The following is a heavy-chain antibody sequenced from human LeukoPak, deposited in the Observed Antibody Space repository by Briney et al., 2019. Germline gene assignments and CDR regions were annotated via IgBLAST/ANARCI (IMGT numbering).Heavy chain of an antibody. CDR3: ASGRGELLPGGMDV. CDR2: IIPILGIA. V-gene: IGHV1-69*04. CDR1: GGTFSSYA. Sequence: SVKVSCKASGGTFSSYAISWVRQAPGQGLEWMGRIIPILGIANYAQKFQGRVTITADKSTSTAYMELSSLRSEDTAVYYCASGRGELLPGGMDVWGQGTTVTVSS. D-gene: IGHD1-26*01. J-gene: IGHJ6*02.